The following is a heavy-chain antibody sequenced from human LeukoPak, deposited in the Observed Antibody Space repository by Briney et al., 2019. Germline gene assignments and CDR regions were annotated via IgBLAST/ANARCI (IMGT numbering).Heavy chain of an antibody. J-gene: IGHJ4*02. CDR2: INTNTGNP. D-gene: IGHD2-15*01. CDR1: GYRFTNYA. CDR3: ARNNADGEGRCSY. Sequence: ASVKVSCKASGYRFTNYAMNWVRQAPGQGLEWMGWINTNTGNPTYGQGFTGRFVFSLDTSVSTAYLQISSLKAEDTAVYYCARNNADGEGRCSYWGQGTLVTVSS. V-gene: IGHV7-4-1*02.